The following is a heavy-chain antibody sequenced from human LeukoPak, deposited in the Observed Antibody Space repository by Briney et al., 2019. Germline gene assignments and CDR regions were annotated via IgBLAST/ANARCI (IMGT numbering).Heavy chain of an antibody. CDR2: ISAYNGDT. D-gene: IGHD6-19*01. Sequence: EASVKVSCKASGYTFTHHGIAWVRQAPGQELEWMVCISAYNGDTIYAQKVQGRVTMTTDTSTTTAYMELRSLTFDDTALYYCARDPSNTSGRYQYFDVWGRGTLVTVSS. CDR1: GYTFTHHG. V-gene: IGHV1-18*04. CDR3: ARDPSNTSGRYQYFDV. J-gene: IGHJ2*01.